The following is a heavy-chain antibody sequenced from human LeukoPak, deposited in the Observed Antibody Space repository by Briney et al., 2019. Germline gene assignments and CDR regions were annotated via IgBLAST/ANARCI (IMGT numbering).Heavy chain of an antibody. CDR3: AKNGDRGAYCSGGSCYPYYYYNMDV. CDR1: GFTFSSFG. Sequence: GGTLRLSCATSGFTFSSFGMSWVRQAPGKGLEWVSAISSTGGTAYYADSVKGRFTISRDNSKNTLYLQMNSLRAEDTAIYYCAKNGDRGAYCSGGSCYPYYYYNMDVWGKGTTVTISS. J-gene: IGHJ6*03. V-gene: IGHV3-23*01. CDR2: ISSTGGTA. D-gene: IGHD2-15*01.